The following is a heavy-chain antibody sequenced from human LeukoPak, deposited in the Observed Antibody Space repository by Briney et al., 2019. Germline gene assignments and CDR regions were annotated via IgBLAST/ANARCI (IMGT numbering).Heavy chain of an antibody. V-gene: IGHV3-33*01. CDR3: ARDLDRQRYYFDY. CDR2: IWFDGSNK. D-gene: IGHD1-1*01. J-gene: IGHJ4*02. CDR1: GFTFSNYG. Sequence: GSLRLSCAASGFTFSNYGMHWVRQAPGKGLEWVAVIWFDGSNKYSADSVKGRFTISRDNSKNTLYLQMNSLRAEDTAIYYCARDLDRQRYYFDYWGQGTLVTVSS.